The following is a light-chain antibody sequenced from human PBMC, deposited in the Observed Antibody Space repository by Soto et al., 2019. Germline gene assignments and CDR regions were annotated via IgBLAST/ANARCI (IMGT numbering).Light chain of an antibody. J-gene: IGKJ5*01. CDR1: QNITNN. Sequence: DIQMTQSPSSLSASIGDRVTITCQASQNITNNLSWYQQKPGKAPNLLIYHASKLAKGVTSRFSGSGSGTDFSFIITSLQREDLATYYCQQYYGLTPITLGQGTRLEIK. V-gene: IGKV1-33*01. CDR3: QQYYGLTPIT. CDR2: HAS.